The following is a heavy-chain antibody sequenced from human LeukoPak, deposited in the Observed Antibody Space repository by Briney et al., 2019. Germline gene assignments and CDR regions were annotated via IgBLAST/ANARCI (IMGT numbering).Heavy chain of an antibody. V-gene: IGHV4-39*07. D-gene: IGHD6-6*01. J-gene: IGHJ4*02. CDR1: GGSISSSRDY. CDR2: IYYSGIT. CDR3: ATYSSSSRYYFDY. Sequence: SETLSLTCTVSGGSISSSRDYWGWIRQPPGKGLEWIGSIYYSGITYYNPSLKSRVTISVDTSKNQFSLKLSSVTAADTAVYYCATYSSSSRYYFDYWGQGTLVTVSS.